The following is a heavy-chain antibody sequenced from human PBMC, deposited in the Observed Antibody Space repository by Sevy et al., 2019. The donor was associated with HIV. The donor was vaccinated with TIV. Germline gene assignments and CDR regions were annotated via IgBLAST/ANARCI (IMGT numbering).Heavy chain of an antibody. CDR3: VTGENDMDV. V-gene: IGHV4-39*01. CDR2: VYFIGNT. J-gene: IGHJ6*03. D-gene: IGHD7-27*01. CDR1: GASISSSPYY. Sequence: SETPLTCTVSGASISSSPYYWGWVRQTPGKGLEWIGSVYFIGNTYYNPSLKSRVTISLDTSKNYFSLKMTSVTAADTAVYYSVTGENDMDVWGKGTTVTVSS.